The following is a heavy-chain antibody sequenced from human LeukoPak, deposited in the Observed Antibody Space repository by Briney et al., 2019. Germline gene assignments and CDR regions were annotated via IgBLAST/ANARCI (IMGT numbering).Heavy chain of an antibody. CDR2: VYYSGST. CDR3: AATMVRGVHTHFDY. D-gene: IGHD3-10*01. CDR1: GGSITNYY. V-gene: IGHV4-59*08. J-gene: IGHJ4*02. Sequence: SETLSLTCTVSGGSITNYYWSRIRQPPGKGLEWIGYVYYSGSTNYNPSLESRVTIPVDTSKNQFSLKLSSVTAADTAVYYCAATMVRGVHTHFDYWGQGTLVTVSS.